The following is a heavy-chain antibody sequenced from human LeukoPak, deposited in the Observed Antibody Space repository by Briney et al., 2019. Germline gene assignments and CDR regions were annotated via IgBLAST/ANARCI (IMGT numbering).Heavy chain of an antibody. Sequence: ASVKVSCKASGYTFTSYGISWVRQAPGQGLEWMGWISAYNGNTNYAQKLQGRVTMTTDTSTSTAYMELRSLRSDDTAVYYCARSLIVVVPAAIYFDYWGQGTLVTVSS. CDR2: ISAYNGNT. D-gene: IGHD2-2*01. J-gene: IGHJ4*02. CDR3: ARSLIVVVPAAIYFDY. V-gene: IGHV1-18*01. CDR1: GYTFTSYG.